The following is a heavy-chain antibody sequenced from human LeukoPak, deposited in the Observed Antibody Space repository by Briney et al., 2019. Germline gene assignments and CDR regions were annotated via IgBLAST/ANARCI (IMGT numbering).Heavy chain of an antibody. CDR2: IKQDGSEK. CDR3: ARDLSAGVVVAAASDY. CDR1: GFTFSTYR. D-gene: IGHD2-15*01. V-gene: IGHV3-7*01. Sequence: HAGGSLRLSCAASGFTFSTYRMSWVRQAPGKGLEWVANIKQDGSEKHYVDSVKGRFTISRDNAKNSLYLQMNSLRAEDTAVYYCARDLSAGVVVAAASDYWGQGTLVTVSS. J-gene: IGHJ4*02.